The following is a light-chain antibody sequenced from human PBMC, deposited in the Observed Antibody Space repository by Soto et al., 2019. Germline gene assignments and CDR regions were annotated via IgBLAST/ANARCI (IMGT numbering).Light chain of an antibody. Sequence: QPVLTQPPSASGTPGQRVTISCSGSSSNIGSNPVNWYQQLPGTAPKLLIYSNNQRPSGVPDRFSGSKSGTSASLAISGLQSDNEADYYCAAWDDSLNGWVFGGGTKLTVL. V-gene: IGLV1-44*01. J-gene: IGLJ3*02. CDR2: SNN. CDR1: SSNIGSNP. CDR3: AAWDDSLNGWV.